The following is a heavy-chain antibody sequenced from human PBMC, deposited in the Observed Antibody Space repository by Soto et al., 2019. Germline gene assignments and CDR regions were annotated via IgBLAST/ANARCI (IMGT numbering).Heavy chain of an antibody. Sequence: LRLSCAASGFTFSSYAMSWVRQAPGKGLEWVSAISGSGGSTYYADSVKGRFTISRDNSKNTLYLQMNSLRAEDTAVYYCAKDLASGSVFGVVIIPYYYYGMDVWAKGPRSPSP. V-gene: IGHV3-23*01. J-gene: IGHJ6*02. D-gene: IGHD3-3*01. CDR1: GFTFSSYA. CDR2: ISGSGGST. CDR3: AKDLASGSVFGVVIIPYYYYGMDV.